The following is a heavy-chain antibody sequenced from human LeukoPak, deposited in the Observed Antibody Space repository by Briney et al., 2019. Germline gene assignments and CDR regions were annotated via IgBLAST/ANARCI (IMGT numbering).Heavy chain of an antibody. Sequence: GGSLRLSCAASGFTFSSYSMNWVRQAPGKGLEWVSSISSSSSYIYYADSVKGRFTISRDNAKNSLYLQMNSLRAEDTAVYYCARDRSPDYYDCSGYYPHWGKGTLVTVSS. CDR1: GFTFSSYS. D-gene: IGHD3-22*01. CDR2: ISSSSSYI. J-gene: IGHJ4*02. V-gene: IGHV3-21*01. CDR3: ARDRSPDYYDCSGYYPH.